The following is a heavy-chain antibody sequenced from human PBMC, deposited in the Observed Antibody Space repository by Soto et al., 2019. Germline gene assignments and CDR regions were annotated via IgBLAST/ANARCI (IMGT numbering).Heavy chain of an antibody. CDR1: GGSISSGDYY. Sequence: SETLSLTCTVSGGSISSGDYYWSWIRQHPGKGLEWIGYIYYSGTTYYNPSLTSRVTISVDTSKNQFSLKLTSVTAADTAVYYCARGSFSSSSSWFDPWGQGXLVTVYS. V-gene: IGHV4-31*03. CDR2: IYYSGTT. CDR3: ARGSFSSSSSWFDP. J-gene: IGHJ5*02. D-gene: IGHD6-6*01.